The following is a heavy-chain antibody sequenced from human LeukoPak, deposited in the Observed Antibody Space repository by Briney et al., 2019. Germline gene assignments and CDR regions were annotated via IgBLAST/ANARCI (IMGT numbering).Heavy chain of an antibody. CDR3: AKMAIAKGATQGRGFLQFDF. CDR1: GFTFNNFA. CDR2: ISGSGGDS. D-gene: IGHD3-10*01. V-gene: IGHV3-23*01. J-gene: IGHJ4*02. Sequence: GGSLRLSCAASGFTFNNFAMSWVRQAPGKGLGGVSLISGSGGDSKSVDSVKGRFVISRDNSKNSLYLQLNSLRPEDTAVYYCAKMAIAKGATQGRGFLQFDFWGQGTLVTVSS.